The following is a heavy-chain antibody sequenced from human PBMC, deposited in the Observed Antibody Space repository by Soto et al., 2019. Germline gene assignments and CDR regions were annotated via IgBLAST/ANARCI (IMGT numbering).Heavy chain of an antibody. Sequence: ASVKVSCTASGYTFTSYGISWVRQAPGQGLEWMGWISAYNGNTNYAQKLQGRVTMTTDTSTSTAYMELRSLRSDDTAVYYCARGPDLSGSYWLDYWGQGTLVTVSS. CDR2: ISAYNGNT. CDR1: GYTFTSYG. CDR3: ARGPDLSGSYWLDY. D-gene: IGHD1-26*01. J-gene: IGHJ4*02. V-gene: IGHV1-18*01.